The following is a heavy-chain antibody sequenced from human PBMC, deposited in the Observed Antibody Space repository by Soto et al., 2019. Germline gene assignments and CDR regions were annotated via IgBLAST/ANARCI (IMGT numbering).Heavy chain of an antibody. CDR3: ARQSIAPRPGPY. Sequence: QLQLQESGPRLVKPSETLSLTCTVSGGSISSRSYYWGWIRQPPGKGVEWLGSLYYSGSTYYNASLKSRVTISLDTSKNQVSLKVTSVTAADTAVYYCARQSIAPRPGPYWGQGSLVIVSS. V-gene: IGHV4-39*01. CDR2: LYYSGST. D-gene: IGHD6-6*01. CDR1: GGSISSRSYY. J-gene: IGHJ4*02.